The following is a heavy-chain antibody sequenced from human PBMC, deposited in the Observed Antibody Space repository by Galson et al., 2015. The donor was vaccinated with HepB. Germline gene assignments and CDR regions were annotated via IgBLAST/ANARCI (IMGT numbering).Heavy chain of an antibody. D-gene: IGHD4-23*01. CDR1: GCTLSCYW. CDR3: ARDGGTVAPGY. CDR2: INSAGSST. J-gene: IGHJ4*02. V-gene: IGHV3-74*01. Sequence: SLRLSCAASGCTLSCYWMHWVRQAPGKGLVWVSRINSAGSSTSYADSVKGRFIISRDNAKNTLYLQKNSLRAEDTAVYYCARDGGTVAPGYWGQGTLVTVSS.